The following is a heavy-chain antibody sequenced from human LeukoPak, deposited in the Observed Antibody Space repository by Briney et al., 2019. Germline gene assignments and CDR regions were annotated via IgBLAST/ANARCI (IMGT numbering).Heavy chain of an antibody. D-gene: IGHD3-16*01. V-gene: IGHV3-30*02. J-gene: IGHJ4*02. CDR3: AKLLPRQGGVVSGIDY. CDR1: GFTLSNYG. CDR2: IRYDSSNK. Sequence: GGSLRLSCVASGFTLSNYGMRWVRQAPGKGPEWVSFIRYDSSNKYYVDSVTGRFTISRDNSKNTVFLQMNSLRAEDTAVYYCAKLLPRQGGVVSGIDYWGQGTLVTVSS.